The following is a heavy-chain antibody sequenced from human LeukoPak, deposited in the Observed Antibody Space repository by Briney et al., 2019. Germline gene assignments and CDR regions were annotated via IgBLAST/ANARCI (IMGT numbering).Heavy chain of an antibody. J-gene: IGHJ4*02. CDR2: IYHSGST. V-gene: IGHV4-38-2*01. CDR1: GYSISSGYY. Sequence: PSQTLSLTCAVSGYSISSGYYWGWIRQPPGKGLEWIGSIYHSGSTYYNPSLKSRVTISVDTSKNQFSLKLSSVTAADTAVYYCARLRENGDYGIDYRGQGTLVTVSS. D-gene: IGHD4-17*01. CDR3: ARLRENGDYGIDY.